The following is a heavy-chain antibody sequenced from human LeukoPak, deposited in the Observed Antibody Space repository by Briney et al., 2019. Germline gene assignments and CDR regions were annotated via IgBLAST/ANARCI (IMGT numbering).Heavy chain of an antibody. V-gene: IGHV3-23*01. CDR2: ISGSGGST. CDR3: AKGFATYYYDSSGYVDF. Sequence: GGSLRLSCAASGFTFSTYWMSWVRQAPGKGLEWVSAISGSGGSTYYADSVKGRFTISRDNSKNTLYLQMNSLRAEDTAVYHCAKGFATYYYDSSGYVDFWGQGTLVTVSS. CDR1: GFTFSTYW. D-gene: IGHD3-22*01. J-gene: IGHJ4*02.